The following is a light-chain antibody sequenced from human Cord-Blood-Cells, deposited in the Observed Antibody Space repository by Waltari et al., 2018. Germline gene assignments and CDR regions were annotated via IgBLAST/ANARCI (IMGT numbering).Light chain of an antibody. CDR3: QHYNSYSS. Sequence: DIQMTQSPSTLSASVGERVTITCRASQSISSWLAWYQQKPGKAPKRLIYKASSLESGVPARFSGSGSGTEFTLTISSLQPDDFATYYSQHYNSYSSFGQGTKLEIK. CDR2: KAS. V-gene: IGKV1-5*03. CDR1: QSISSW. J-gene: IGKJ2*03.